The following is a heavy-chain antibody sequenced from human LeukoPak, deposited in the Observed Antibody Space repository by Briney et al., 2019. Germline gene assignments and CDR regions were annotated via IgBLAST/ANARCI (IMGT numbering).Heavy chain of an antibody. CDR1: GYTFGTHW. CDR3: ARDGLATINFDY. CDR2: INPSGDFR. V-gene: IGHV1-46*01. D-gene: IGHD5-24*01. Sequence: ASVKVSCTASGYTFGTHWMHWVRQAPGQGLEWMGIINPSGDFRSYAQKFQGRIIVTRDMSTRTLYMELSDLRPEDTAVYYCARDGLATINFDYWGQGTLVTVSS. J-gene: IGHJ4*02.